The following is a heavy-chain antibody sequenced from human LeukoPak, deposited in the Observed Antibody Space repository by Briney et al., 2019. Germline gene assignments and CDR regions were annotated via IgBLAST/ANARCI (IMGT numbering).Heavy chain of an antibody. V-gene: IGHV1-58*01. CDR1: GFTFISSA. J-gene: IGHJ4*02. D-gene: IGHD3-22*01. CDR3: AADPSYSSGYRYYFDY. Sequence: SVKVSCKTSGFTFISSAVQWVRQARGQRLEWIGWIVVGSGNTNYAQKFQERVTITRDMSTSTAYMKLSSQRSEDTAVYYCAADPSYSSGYRYYFDYWGQGTLVTVSS. CDR2: IVVGSGNT.